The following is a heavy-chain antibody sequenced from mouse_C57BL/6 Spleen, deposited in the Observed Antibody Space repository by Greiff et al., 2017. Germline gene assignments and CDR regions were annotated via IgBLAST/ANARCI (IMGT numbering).Heavy chain of an antibody. J-gene: IGHJ1*03. V-gene: IGHV1-69*01. CDR2: IDPSDSYT. CDR1: GYTFTSYW. D-gene: IGHD1-1*01. CDR3: ARGDGSSYWYFDV. Sequence: QVQLQQPGAELVMPGASVKLSCKASGYTFTSYWMHWVKQRPGQGLEWIGEIDPSDSYTNYNQKFKGKSTLTVDKSSSTAYMQLSSLTSEDSAVYYCARGDGSSYWYFDVWCTGTTVTVSS.